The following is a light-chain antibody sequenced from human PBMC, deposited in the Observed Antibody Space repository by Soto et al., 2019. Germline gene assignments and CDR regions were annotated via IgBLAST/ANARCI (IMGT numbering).Light chain of an antibody. V-gene: IGLV7-43*01. J-gene: IGLJ7*01. CDR1: TGAVTSGYY. CDR3: LLYYGGAQLGV. CDR2: STS. Sequence: QAVVTQEPSLTVSPGGTVTLTCASSTGAVTSGYYPNWFQQKPGQAPRALIYSTSNKQSWTPARFSGSLLGGKAALTLSGVQPEDEAEYYCLLYYGGAQLGVFGGGTQLTVL.